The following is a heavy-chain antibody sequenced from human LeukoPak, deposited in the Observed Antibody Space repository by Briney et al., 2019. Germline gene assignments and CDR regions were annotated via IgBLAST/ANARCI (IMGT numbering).Heavy chain of an antibody. CDR1: HYTNNNANY. D-gene: IGHD2-2*01. J-gene: IGHJ6*03. CDR2: LYHPDST. V-gene: IGHV4-38-2*02. CDR3: ARQYDSYFYYYVDL. Sequence: SETLSLTLTDPHYTNNNANYGVWSRQNTRKGQEWIGRLYHPDSTYYNPSLKSRVTLTADTSRNQFSLKLSFVTAADTAVYYCARQYDSYFYYYVDLWGTGTTVTVSS.